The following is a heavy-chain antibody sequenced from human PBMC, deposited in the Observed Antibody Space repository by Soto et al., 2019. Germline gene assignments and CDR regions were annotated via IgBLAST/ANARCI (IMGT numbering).Heavy chain of an antibody. CDR1: GYTFTSYY. V-gene: IGHV1-46*03. D-gene: IGHD6-19*01. CDR3: ASSYSSGWYYPSPPDY. Sequence: ASVKVSCKSSGYTFTSYYMHWVRQAPGQGLEWMGIINPSGGSTSYAQKFQGRVTMTRDTSTSTVCMELSSLRSEDTAVYYCASSYSSGWYYPSPPDYWGQGTLVTVSS. J-gene: IGHJ4*02. CDR2: INPSGGST.